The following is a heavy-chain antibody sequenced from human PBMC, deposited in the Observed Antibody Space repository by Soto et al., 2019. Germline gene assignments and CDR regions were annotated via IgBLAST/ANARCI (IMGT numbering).Heavy chain of an antibody. D-gene: IGHD6-13*01. CDR3: ARAGYSSSWYVSYNWFDP. V-gene: IGHV5-51*01. CDR1: GYTFTSYW. Sequence: PGEPWKIPCRGSGYTFTSYWIGWWGQWPGKALEWMGIIYPGDSDTRYSPSFQGQVTISADKSISTAYLQWSSLKASDTAMYYCARAGYSSSWYVSYNWFDPWGQGTLVTVSS. CDR2: IYPGDSDT. J-gene: IGHJ5*02.